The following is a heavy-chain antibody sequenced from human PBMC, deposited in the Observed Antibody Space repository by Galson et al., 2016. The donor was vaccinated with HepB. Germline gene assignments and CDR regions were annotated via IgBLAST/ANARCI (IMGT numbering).Heavy chain of an antibody. Sequence: QSGAEVKMPGESLRISCKGSGYSFTNYWIAWVRQMPGKGLEWMGIIYPGDSDPRYSPSFQGQVTISADKSTRTAYLQWNSLKASDTAMYYCARSGDYGAHVTDFDYWGQGTLVTVSS. J-gene: IGHJ4*02. CDR1: GYSFTNYW. CDR2: IYPGDSDP. D-gene: IGHD4-17*01. CDR3: ARSGDYGAHVTDFDY. V-gene: IGHV5-51*01.